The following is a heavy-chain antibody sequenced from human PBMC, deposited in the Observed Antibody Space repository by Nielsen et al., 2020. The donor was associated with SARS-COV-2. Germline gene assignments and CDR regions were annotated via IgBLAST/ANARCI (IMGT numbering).Heavy chain of an antibody. CDR3: ASALYSSSWSLDY. CDR2: IYHSGST. J-gene: IGHJ4*02. D-gene: IGHD6-13*01. CDR1: GGSFSGYY. V-gene: IGHV4-34*01. Sequence: GSLRLTCAVYGGSFSGYYWSWIRQPPGKGLEWIGEIYHSGSTNYNPSLKSRVTISVDKSKNQFSLKLSSVTAADTAVYYCASALYSSSWSLDYWGQGTLVTVSS.